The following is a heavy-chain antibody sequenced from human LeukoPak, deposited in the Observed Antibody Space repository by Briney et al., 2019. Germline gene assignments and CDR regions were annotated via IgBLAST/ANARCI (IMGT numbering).Heavy chain of an antibody. J-gene: IGHJ5*02. CDR2: FYNSGRS. CDR3: ARDRVFGVVFGRFDP. Sequence: SETLSLTCTVSDDSISDYYRGWIRQPPGKGLEWIGYFYNSGRSTYNPSLKSRVTISADTSKNHFSLKLNSVTTADTAIYYCARDRVFGVVFGRFDPWGQGTLVTVST. CDR1: DDSISDYY. V-gene: IGHV4-59*01. D-gene: IGHD3-3*01.